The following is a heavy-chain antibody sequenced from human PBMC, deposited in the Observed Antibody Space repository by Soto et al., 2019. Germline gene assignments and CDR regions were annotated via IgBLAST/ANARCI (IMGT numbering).Heavy chain of an antibody. V-gene: IGHV5-10-1*01. J-gene: IGHJ6*02. CDR3: ARHLEQWLVRNYYYGMDV. CDR1: GYSCTSYW. D-gene: IGHD6-19*01. CDR2: IGPSDSYT. Sequence: GESPKNSCQCSGYSCTSYWIRLVRQMPGKGLEWGGRIGPSDSYTNYSPSFQGHVTISADKSISTAHLQWSSLKASDTAMYYCARHLEQWLVRNYYYGMDVWGQGTTVTVSS.